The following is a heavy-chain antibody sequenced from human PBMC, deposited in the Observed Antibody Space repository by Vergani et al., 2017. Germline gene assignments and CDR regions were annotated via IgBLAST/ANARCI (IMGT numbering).Heavy chain of an antibody. J-gene: IGHJ4*02. D-gene: IGHD4-17*01. CDR1: GFSFNTYG. CDR2: IGYDGRIK. Sequence: QVPLVETGGGVVQPGGSLRLYCATSGFSFNTYGAHWVRQAPGKGLEWVAFIGYDGRIKYNVDSVKGRFTISRDTSKKTLSLQMRSLRADDTAVYYCAKDGRENSDYGYFDYWGQGTLVTVSS. CDR3: AKDGRENSDYGYFDY. V-gene: IGHV3-30*02.